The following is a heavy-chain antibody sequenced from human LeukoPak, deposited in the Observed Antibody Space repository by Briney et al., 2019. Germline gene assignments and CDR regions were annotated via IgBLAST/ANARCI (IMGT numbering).Heavy chain of an antibody. CDR1: GFTFSSYS. Sequence: PGGSLRLSCAASGFTFSSYSMNWVRQAPGKGLEWVSSISSSSSYIYYADSVKGRFTISRDNSKNTLYLQMNSLRAEDTAVYYCARELVGGFGSNWFDPWGQGTLVTVSS. D-gene: IGHD2-2*01. CDR3: ARELVGGFGSNWFDP. CDR2: ISSSSSYI. J-gene: IGHJ5*02. V-gene: IGHV3-21*04.